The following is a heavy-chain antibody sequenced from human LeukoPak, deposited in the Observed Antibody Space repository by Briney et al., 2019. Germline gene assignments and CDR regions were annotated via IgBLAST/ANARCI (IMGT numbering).Heavy chain of an antibody. V-gene: IGHV3-30*18. CDR2: ISYDGSNK. CDR1: GFTFSSYG. J-gene: IGHJ4*02. Sequence: GGSLRLSCAASGFTFSSYGMHWVRQAPGKGLEWVAVISYDGSNKYYADSVKGRFTISRDNSKNTQYLQMNSLRAEDTAVYYCVKAQWLVPYFDYWGQGTLVTVSS. CDR3: VKAQWLVPYFDY. D-gene: IGHD6-19*01.